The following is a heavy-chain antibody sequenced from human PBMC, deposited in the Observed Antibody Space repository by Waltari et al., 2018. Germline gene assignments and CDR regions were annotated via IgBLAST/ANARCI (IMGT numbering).Heavy chain of an antibody. CDR1: GFTFSSYS. CDR3: ARVVRVDAFDI. Sequence: EVQLVESGGGLVKPGGSLGLSCAASGFTFSSYSMNWVRQAPGKGLEWVSSISSSSSYIYYADSVKGRFTISRDNAKNSLYLQMNSLRAEDTAVYYCARVVRVDAFDIWGQGTMVTVSS. V-gene: IGHV3-21*01. D-gene: IGHD3-10*01. J-gene: IGHJ3*02. CDR2: ISSSSSYI.